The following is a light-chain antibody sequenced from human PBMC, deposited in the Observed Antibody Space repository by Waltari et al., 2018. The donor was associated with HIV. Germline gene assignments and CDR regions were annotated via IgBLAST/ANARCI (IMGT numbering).Light chain of an antibody. CDR2: DVS. CDR1: SSDVGGYNY. V-gene: IGLV2-14*01. CDR3: QSYDSSLSGLWV. J-gene: IGLJ3*02. Sequence: QSALTQPASVSGSPGQSITISCPGTSSDVGGYNYVSWYQQHPGKAPKLMIYDVSKRPSGVSNRFSGSKSGNTASLTISGLQAEDEGDYYCQSYDSSLSGLWVFGGGTRLTVL.